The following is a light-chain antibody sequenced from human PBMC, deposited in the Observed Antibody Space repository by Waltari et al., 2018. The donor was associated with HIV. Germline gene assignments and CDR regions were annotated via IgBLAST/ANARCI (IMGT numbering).Light chain of an antibody. J-gene: IGLJ1*01. CDR1: RSDIGKYDF. CDR3: CSYAGGPFV. CDR2: DVN. V-gene: IGLV2-23*02. Sequence: QSALTQPASVSGSPGQSINLSCTGSRSDIGKYDFVSWYQHHPGQAHHRIIYDVNTRPSGVSRRCSGSKSGNTASLTISGLQAEDESYYYCCSYAGGPFVFGSGTSVIVL.